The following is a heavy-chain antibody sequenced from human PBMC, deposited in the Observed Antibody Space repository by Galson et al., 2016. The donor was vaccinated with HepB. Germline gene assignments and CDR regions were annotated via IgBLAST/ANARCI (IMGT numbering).Heavy chain of an antibody. J-gene: IGHJ6*03. CDR3: ARSNFWSGSPTHYYYMDV. D-gene: IGHD3-3*01. V-gene: IGHV1-69*13. CDR1: RGTFSSFA. Sequence: SVKVSCKASRGTFSSFAFTWVRQAPGQGLDWVGGIIPVFDTTNYAPRFQGRVTITADESPGTVYMELSSLRSDDTAVYYCARSNFWSGSPTHYYYMDVWGTGTTVTVSS. CDR2: IIPVFDTT.